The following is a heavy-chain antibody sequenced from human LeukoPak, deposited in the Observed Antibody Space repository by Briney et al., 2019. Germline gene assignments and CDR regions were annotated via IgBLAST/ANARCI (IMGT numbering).Heavy chain of an antibody. CDR1: GFTFSTYE. CDR2: ISNDGRNK. V-gene: IGHV3-30*15. Sequence: GGSLRLSCAASGFTFSTYEMHWDRQAPGKGLEWVAVISNDGRNKDYADSVKGRFTISRGNSKNTLYLQMGSLRSEDTAVYYCARDPSVAGYSGSEPDFWGQGTLVTVSS. CDR3: ARDPSVAGYSGSEPDF. D-gene: IGHD5-12*01. J-gene: IGHJ4*02.